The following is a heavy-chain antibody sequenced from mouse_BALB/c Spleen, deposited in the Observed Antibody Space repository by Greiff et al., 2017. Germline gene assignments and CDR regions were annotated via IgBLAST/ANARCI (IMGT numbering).Heavy chain of an antibody. J-gene: IGHJ4*01. D-gene: IGHD3-1*01. CDR3: ARSGLGDY. CDR2: INPSTGYT. CDR1: GYTFTSYW. V-gene: IGHV1-7*01. Sequence: QVQLKQSGAELAKPGASVKMSCKASGYTFTSYWMHWVKQRPGQGLEWIGYINPSTGYTEYNQKFKDKATLTADKSSSTAYMQLSSLTSEDSAVYYCARSGLGDYWGQGTSVTVSS.